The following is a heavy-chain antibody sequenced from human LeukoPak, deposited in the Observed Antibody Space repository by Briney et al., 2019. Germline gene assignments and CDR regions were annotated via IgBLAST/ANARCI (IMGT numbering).Heavy chain of an antibody. Sequence: ASVKVSCKGSGYTFNHYGISWVRQAPGQGLEWMGWISAYNGDTHYAQKFQGRVTMTTDTSTTTAYMEMRSLGSDDTAVYYCARDPSNTSGWYAYFDFWGQGTLVTVS. CDR3: ARDPSNTSGWYAYFDF. CDR2: ISAYNGDT. CDR1: GYTFNHYG. J-gene: IGHJ4*02. V-gene: IGHV1-18*01. D-gene: IGHD6-19*01.